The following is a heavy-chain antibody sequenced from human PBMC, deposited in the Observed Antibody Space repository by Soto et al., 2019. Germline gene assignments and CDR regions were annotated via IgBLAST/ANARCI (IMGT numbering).Heavy chain of an antibody. Sequence: QVQLVESGGSVVQPGRSLRLSCAASGFTFSSYAMHWVRQAPGKGLDWVAVISYDGSNKYYADSVKGRFTISRDNSNNTLYLQMNSLRAEDTAVYYCARPPTIVGARGANWGQGTLVTISS. CDR1: GFTFSSYA. V-gene: IGHV3-30-3*01. J-gene: IGHJ4*02. CDR2: ISYDGSNK. CDR3: ARPPTIVGARGAN. D-gene: IGHD1-26*01.